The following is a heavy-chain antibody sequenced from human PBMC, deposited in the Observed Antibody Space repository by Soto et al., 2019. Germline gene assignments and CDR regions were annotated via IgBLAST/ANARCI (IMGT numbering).Heavy chain of an antibody. D-gene: IGHD6-19*01. J-gene: IGHJ4*02. V-gene: IGHV3-7*04. CDR2: MNKDGSEK. CDR3: ARDASGWSVY. CDR1: GFTFSDYW. Sequence: EVQLVESGGGLVQPGGSLRISCGASGFTFSDYWMSWVRQAPGKGLEWVANMNKDGSEKCYVDSVKGRFTISRDNAKESLYLQMNSLRDEDTAVYYCARDASGWSVYWGQGTLVTVSS.